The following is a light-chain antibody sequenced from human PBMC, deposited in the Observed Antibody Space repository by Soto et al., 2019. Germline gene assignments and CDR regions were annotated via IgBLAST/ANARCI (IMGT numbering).Light chain of an antibody. CDR1: QSVSGW. J-gene: IGKJ1*01. V-gene: IGKV1-5*01. Sequence: DIQMTQSPSALSASVGDTVTITCRASQSVSGWLAWYQQKPGKAPKLLIYDVSSLPRGVPSRFSGSGSGTHFTLTISAVHPDDFATYYCQQYEAYSATFGPGTKVDIK. CDR2: DVS. CDR3: QQYEAYSAT.